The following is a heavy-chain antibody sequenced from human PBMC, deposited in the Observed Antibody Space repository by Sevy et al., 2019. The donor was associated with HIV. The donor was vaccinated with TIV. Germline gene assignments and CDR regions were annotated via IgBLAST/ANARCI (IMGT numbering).Heavy chain of an antibody. CDR3: ASNTYHYDSNTYYPVY. J-gene: IGHJ4*02. D-gene: IGHD3-22*01. V-gene: IGHV3-7*01. Sequence: GGSLRLSCVASGFNLSPYWMTWVRQAPGKGLEWVDNIKQDGNEKYYVHSVKGRFTVSRDNAKNALYLQMYSLRVEDTAVYFCASNTYHYDSNTYYPVYWGQGTRVTVSS. CDR1: GFNLSPYW. CDR2: IKQDGNEK.